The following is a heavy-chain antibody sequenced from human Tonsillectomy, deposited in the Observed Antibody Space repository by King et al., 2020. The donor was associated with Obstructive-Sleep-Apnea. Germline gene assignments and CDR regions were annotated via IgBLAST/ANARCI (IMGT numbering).Heavy chain of an antibody. V-gene: IGHV3-48*04. Sequence: VQLVESGGGLVQPGGSLRLSCVVSGFIFSTYSMNWVRQAPGKGLEWVSYISSSGSTIYYADSVKGRFTISRENAKNSLYLQMNSLRAEDTAVYYCARDPSSGYNRDHYYYGMDVWGQGTTVTVSS. CDR3: ARDPSSGYNRDHYYYGMDV. J-gene: IGHJ6*02. CDR1: GFIFSTYS. D-gene: IGHD5-12*01. CDR2: ISSSGSTI.